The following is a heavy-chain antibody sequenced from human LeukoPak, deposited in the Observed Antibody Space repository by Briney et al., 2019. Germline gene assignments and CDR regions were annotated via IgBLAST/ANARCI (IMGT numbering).Heavy chain of an antibody. CDR3: ARADGSGSYHPADY. V-gene: IGHV4-39*07. CDR1: GGSISSSSYY. Sequence: PSETLSLTCTVSGGSISSSSYYWGWIRQPPGKGLEWIGSIYYSGSTYYNPSLKSRVTISVDTSKNQFSLKLSSVTAADTAVYYCARADGSGSYHPADYWGQGTLVTVSS. D-gene: IGHD3-10*01. J-gene: IGHJ4*02. CDR2: IYYSGST.